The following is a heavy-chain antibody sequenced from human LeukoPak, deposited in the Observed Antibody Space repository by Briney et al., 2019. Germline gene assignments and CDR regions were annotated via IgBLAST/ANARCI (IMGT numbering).Heavy chain of an antibody. D-gene: IGHD1-1*01. CDR2: IYTSGST. J-gene: IGHJ4*02. CDR1: GGSISSYY. CDR3: ARDRGTWNDDGFDY. V-gene: IGHV4-4*07. Sequence: SETLSLTCTVSGGSISSYYWSWIRQPAGKGLEWIGRIYTSGSTNYNPSLKSRVTISVDTSKNQFSLKLSSVTAADTAVYYCARDRGTWNDDGFDYWGQGTLVTVSS.